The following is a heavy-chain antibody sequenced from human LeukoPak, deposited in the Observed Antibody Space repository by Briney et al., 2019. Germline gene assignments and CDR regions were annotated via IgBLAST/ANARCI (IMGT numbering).Heavy chain of an antibody. Sequence: GGSLRLSCAASGFTFSGSATHWVRQASGKGLEWVGRIRSKANSYATAYAASVKGRFTISRDDSKNTAYLQMNSLKTEDTAVYYCTIFLSLGMPPYWGQGTLVTVSS. CDR1: GFTFSGSA. J-gene: IGHJ4*02. V-gene: IGHV3-73*01. D-gene: IGHD3-3*02. CDR2: IRSKANSYAT. CDR3: TIFLSLGMPPY.